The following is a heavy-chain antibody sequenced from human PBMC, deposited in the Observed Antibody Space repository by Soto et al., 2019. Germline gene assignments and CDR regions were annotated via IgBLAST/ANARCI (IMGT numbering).Heavy chain of an antibody. CDR2: VYYSGKT. Sequence: PSESLSLSCTVSGGSITSSTYYWGWLRPSPGKGLEWIGNVYYSGKTYYSPSLKSRVSISIDTSRNQFSLRPRSVTAADTALYFLGRPLGIRVATPCPWGQGVLGTGPS. D-gene: IGHD3-16*01. CDR3: GRPLGIRVATPCP. J-gene: IGHJ5*02. V-gene: IGHV4-39*01. CDR1: GGSITSSTYY.